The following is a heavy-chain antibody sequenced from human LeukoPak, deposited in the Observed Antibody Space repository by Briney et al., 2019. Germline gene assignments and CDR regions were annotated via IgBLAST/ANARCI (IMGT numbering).Heavy chain of an antibody. V-gene: IGHV3-23*01. Sequence: GGSLRLSCAASGFTFSSYAMSWVRQAPGKGLEWVSCVSGSGGRGATYYTDSVKGRFTISRDNAKNTVYLQMNSLSGEDTAIYYCAKDIAASGLPRIFDFWGQGTLVTVSS. D-gene: IGHD6-13*01. CDR1: GFTFSSYA. CDR3: AKDIAASGLPRIFDF. J-gene: IGHJ4*02. CDR2: VSGSGGRGAT.